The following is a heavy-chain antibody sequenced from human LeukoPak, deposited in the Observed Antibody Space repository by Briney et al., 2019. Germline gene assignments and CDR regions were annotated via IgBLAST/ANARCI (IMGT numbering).Heavy chain of an antibody. Sequence: GGSLRLSCAASGFTFSSYWMSWVRQAPGKGLEWVANIKQDGSEKYYVDSVKGRFTISRDNAENTLYMRMNSLRPEDTAVYYCARGYYSSSRFDSWGQGTLVTVSS. D-gene: IGHD6-13*01. CDR3: ARGYYSSSRFDS. CDR1: GFTFSSYW. CDR2: IKQDGSEK. J-gene: IGHJ4*02. V-gene: IGHV3-7*02.